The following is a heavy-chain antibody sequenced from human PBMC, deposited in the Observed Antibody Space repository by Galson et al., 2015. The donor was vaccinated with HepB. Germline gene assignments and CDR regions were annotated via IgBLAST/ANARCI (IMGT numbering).Heavy chain of an antibody. CDR2: ISGSGGST. CDR3: AKDCGGDCYPRQAWDYYYGMDV. J-gene: IGHJ6*02. Sequence: SLRLSCAASGFTFSSYAMSWVRQAPGKGLEWVSAISGSGGSTYYADSVKGRFTISRDNSKNTLYLQMNSLRAEDTAVYYCAKDCGGDCYPRQAWDYYYGMDVWGQGTTGTVSS. D-gene: IGHD2-21*02. V-gene: IGHV3-23*01. CDR1: GFTFSSYA.